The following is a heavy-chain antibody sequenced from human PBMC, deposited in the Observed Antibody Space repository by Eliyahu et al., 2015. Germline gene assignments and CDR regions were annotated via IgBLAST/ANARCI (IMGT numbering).Heavy chain of an antibody. V-gene: IGHV3-49*03. CDR2: IRSKAYGGSA. J-gene: IGHJ6*03. CDR3: TRGPQRGQFGPYYYMDV. CDR1: GFTFRXXA. Sequence: EVQVVESGGGLVQPGRSLRLSCRTSGFTFRXXAMGWFRQAPGKGLEWVGFIRSKAYGGSAEYAASVKGSFTISRDDSISIAYLQMNSLKTEDAAVYFCTRGPQRGQFGPYYYMDVWGKGTTVTVSS. D-gene: IGHD3-10*01.